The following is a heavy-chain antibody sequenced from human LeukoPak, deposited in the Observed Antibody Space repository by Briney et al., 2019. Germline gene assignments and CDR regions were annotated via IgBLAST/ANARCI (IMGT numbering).Heavy chain of an antibody. CDR2: IYYSGST. CDR1: GYSISSGYY. V-gene: IGHV4-61*01. J-gene: IGHJ4*02. Sequence: PSETLSLTCTVSGYSISSGYYWGWIRQPPGKGLEWIGYIYYSGSTNYNPSLKSRVTISVDTSKNQFSLKLSSVTAADTAVYYCARWGRRGGSGSYYSRYYFDYWGQGTLVTVSS. D-gene: IGHD3-10*01. CDR3: ARWGRRGGSGSYYSRYYFDY.